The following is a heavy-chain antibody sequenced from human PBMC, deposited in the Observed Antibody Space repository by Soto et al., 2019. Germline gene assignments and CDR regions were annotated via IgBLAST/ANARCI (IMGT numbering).Heavy chain of an antibody. J-gene: IGHJ5*02. CDR3: ARLLWSGGDWFDP. Sequence: QVQLQESGPGLVKPSETLSLTCTVSGGSISSYYWSWIRQPPGKGLEWIGYIYYSGRTNYNPSLKSRVTISVDTAKNQFSLKLSSVTAADTAVYYCARLLWSGGDWFDPWGQGTLVTVSS. CDR2: IYYSGRT. D-gene: IGHD3-10*02. V-gene: IGHV4-59*08. CDR1: GGSISSYY.